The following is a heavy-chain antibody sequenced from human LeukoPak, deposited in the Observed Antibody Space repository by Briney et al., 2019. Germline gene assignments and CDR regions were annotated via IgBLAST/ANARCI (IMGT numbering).Heavy chain of an antibody. V-gene: IGHV3-23*01. J-gene: IGHJ4*02. CDR3: AKGGPVAGLGY. CDR2: ISGSGGST. Sequence: GGSLRLSCAASGFTFSSYAMGWVRQAPGKGLEWVSAISGSGGSTYYADSVKGRFTISRDNSKNTLYLQMDSLRAEDTAVYYCAKGGPVAGLGYWGQGTLVTVSS. D-gene: IGHD6-19*01. CDR1: GFTFSSYA.